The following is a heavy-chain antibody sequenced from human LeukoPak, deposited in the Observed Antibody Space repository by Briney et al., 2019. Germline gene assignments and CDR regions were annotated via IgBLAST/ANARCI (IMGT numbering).Heavy chain of an antibody. CDR3: AREGGSGWYVYIDY. V-gene: IGHV3-30*02. J-gene: IGHJ4*02. D-gene: IGHD6-19*01. Sequence: PGGSLRLSCAASGFTFSSYGMHWVRQAPGKGLEWVAFIRYDENNKYYADSVKGRFTISRDNSKSSLYLQMNSLRAEDTAVYYCAREGGSGWYVYIDYWGQGTLVTVSS. CDR1: GFTFSSYG. CDR2: IRYDENNK.